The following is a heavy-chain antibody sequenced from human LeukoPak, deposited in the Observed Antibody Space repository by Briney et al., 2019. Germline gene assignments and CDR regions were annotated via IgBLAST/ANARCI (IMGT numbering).Heavy chain of an antibody. D-gene: IGHD1-14*01. V-gene: IGHV3-23*01. Sequence: PGGSLRLSCAASGFTFSGSAMSWVHQAPGKGLEWVSGISIGGDYTYYADSVKGRFTISRDNSKNTLSLQMSNLRAEDTAIYYCAKLHSATITADFDHWGQGTLVTVSS. CDR2: ISIGGDYT. CDR1: GFTFSGSA. J-gene: IGHJ4*02. CDR3: AKLHSATITADFDH.